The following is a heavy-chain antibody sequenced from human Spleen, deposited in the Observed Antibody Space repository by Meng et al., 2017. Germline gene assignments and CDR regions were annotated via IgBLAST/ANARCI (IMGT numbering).Heavy chain of an antibody. CDR2: ISQGSGRT. CDR1: GDSISSRDW. V-gene: IGHV4-4*02. J-gene: IGHJ5*02. D-gene: IGHD2-21*01. Sequence: PESGPGLVKPSGTLSLTCAVSGDSISSRDWWSWGRQPPGKGLEWIGEISQGSGRTNYNPSLKSRVTISLDKSKNQFSLNVNSVTAADTAVYYCVRNEGYSFGAWGQGTLVTVSS. CDR3: VRNEGYSFGA.